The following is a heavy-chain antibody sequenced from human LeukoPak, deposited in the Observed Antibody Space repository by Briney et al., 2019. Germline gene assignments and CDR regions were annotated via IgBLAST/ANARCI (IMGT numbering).Heavy chain of an antibody. J-gene: IGHJ5*02. CDR3: ARVRGYTYYYDSSGYYGGNWFDP. Sequence: ASVKVSCKASGYTFTSYGISWVRQAPGQGPEWMGWISAYNGNTNYAQKLQGRVTMTTDTSTSTAYMELRSLRSDDTAVYYCARVRGYTYYYDSSGYYGGNWFDPWGQGTLVTVSS. V-gene: IGHV1-18*01. CDR1: GYTFTSYG. D-gene: IGHD3-22*01. CDR2: ISAYNGNT.